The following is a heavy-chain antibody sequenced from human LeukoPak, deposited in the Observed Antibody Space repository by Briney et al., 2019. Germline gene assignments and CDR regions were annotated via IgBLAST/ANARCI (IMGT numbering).Heavy chain of an antibody. Sequence: SETLSLTCTVSGGSISSISYYWGWIRQPPGKGLEWIGYIYYSGSTNYNPSLKSRVTMSVDTSKNQFSLKLSSVTAADTAVYYCASQSPVGPHFDYWGQGTLVTVSS. J-gene: IGHJ4*02. CDR3: ASQSPVGPHFDY. CDR2: IYYSGST. V-gene: IGHV4-61*05. D-gene: IGHD1-26*01. CDR1: GGSISSISYY.